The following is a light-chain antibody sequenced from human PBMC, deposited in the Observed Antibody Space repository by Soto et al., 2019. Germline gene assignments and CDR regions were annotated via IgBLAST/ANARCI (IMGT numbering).Light chain of an antibody. J-gene: IGKJ4*01. Sequence: EIVFTQSPGTLSLSPGERATLSCRASQNVARNYLAWYQQRPGQAHRLLIYDASTRATGIPDRFSGSGSGTDFTITISRLEPEDFAVYVCQQYARSPLAFGGGTKVDIK. CDR1: QNVARNY. V-gene: IGKV3-20*01. CDR2: DAS. CDR3: QQYARSPLA.